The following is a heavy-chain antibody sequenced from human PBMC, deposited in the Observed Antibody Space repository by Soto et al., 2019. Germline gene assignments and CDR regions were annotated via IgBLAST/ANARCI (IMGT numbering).Heavy chain of an antibody. V-gene: IGHV4-34*01. Sequence: PSETLSLTCAVYGGSFSGYYWSWIRQPPGKGLEWIEEINHSGSTNYNPSLKSRVTISVDTSKNQFSLKLSSVTAADTAVYYCARGRGNYTEYNWFDPWGQGTLVTVSS. CDR1: GGSFSGYY. CDR2: INHSGST. D-gene: IGHD4-4*01. CDR3: ARGRGNYTEYNWFDP. J-gene: IGHJ5*02.